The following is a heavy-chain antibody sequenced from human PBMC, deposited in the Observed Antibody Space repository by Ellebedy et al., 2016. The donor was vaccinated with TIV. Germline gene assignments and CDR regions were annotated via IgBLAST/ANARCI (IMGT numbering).Heavy chain of an antibody. CDR2: INHSGST. J-gene: IGHJ4*02. CDR3: ARGGYSGYDDY. V-gene: IGHV4-34*01. Sequence: SETLSLXCAVYGGSFSGYYWSWIRQPPGKGLEWIGEINHSGSTNYNPSLKSRVTISVDTSKNQFSLKLSSVTAADTAVYYCARGGYSGYDDYWGQGTLVTVSS. CDR1: GGSFSGYY. D-gene: IGHD5-12*01.